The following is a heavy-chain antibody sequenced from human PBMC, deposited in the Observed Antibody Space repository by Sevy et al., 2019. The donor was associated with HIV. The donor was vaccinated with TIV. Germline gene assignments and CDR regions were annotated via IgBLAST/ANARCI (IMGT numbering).Heavy chain of an antibody. D-gene: IGHD3-10*01. CDR3: AKDRVSGTYYTGDFDY. V-gene: IGHV3-23*01. Sequence: GRSLRLSCAASGFTFSIYAMSWVRQAPGKGLEWVSVISITGGSTYYADSVKGRFTISRDNSKNTLYLQMNTLRAEDTAVYYCAKDRVSGTYYTGDFDYWGQGTLVTVSS. J-gene: IGHJ4*02. CDR1: GFTFSIYA. CDR2: ISITGGST.